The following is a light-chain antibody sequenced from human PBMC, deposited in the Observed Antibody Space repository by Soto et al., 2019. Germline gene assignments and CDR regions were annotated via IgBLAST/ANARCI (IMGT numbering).Light chain of an antibody. Sequence: DIVMTQSPLSLPVTPGEPASISCRSSQSLLHSNGKTFFDWYLQKPGQSPQVLIYLGSIRASGVPDRFSGSWSGTDFILKISRVEAEDVGVYYCMQALQTPYTFGRGTKWIS. CDR2: LGS. CDR1: QSLLHSNGKTF. CDR3: MQALQTPYT. J-gene: IGKJ2*01. V-gene: IGKV2-28*01.